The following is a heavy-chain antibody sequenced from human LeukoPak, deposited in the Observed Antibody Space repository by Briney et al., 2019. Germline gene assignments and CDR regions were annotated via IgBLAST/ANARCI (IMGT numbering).Heavy chain of an antibody. CDR3: ARLPSGGTRLDY. D-gene: IGHD2-15*01. Sequence: SETLSLTCTVSGGXISSYYCSWVRQPPGKGLEWIGYIYYSGTTNYNPSLKSRVTISVDMSKNQFSLKLSSVTAADTAVYYCARLPSGGTRLDYWGQGTLVTVSS. V-gene: IGHV4-59*08. CDR2: IYYSGTT. CDR1: GGXISSYY. J-gene: IGHJ4*02.